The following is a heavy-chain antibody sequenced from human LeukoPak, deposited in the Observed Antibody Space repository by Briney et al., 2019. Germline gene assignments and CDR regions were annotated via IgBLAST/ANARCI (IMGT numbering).Heavy chain of an antibody. CDR1: GYTFTSYD. Sequence: ASVKVSCKASGYTFTSYDINWVRRATGQGLEWMGWMNPNSGNTGYAQKFQGRVTMTRNTSISTAYMELSSLRSEDTAVYYCARGPLIAVAAKDYWGQGTLVTVSS. J-gene: IGHJ4*02. CDR2: MNPNSGNT. CDR3: ARGPLIAVAAKDY. V-gene: IGHV1-8*01. D-gene: IGHD6-19*01.